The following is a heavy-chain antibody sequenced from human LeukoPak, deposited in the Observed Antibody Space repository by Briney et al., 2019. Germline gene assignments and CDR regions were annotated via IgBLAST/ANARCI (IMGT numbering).Heavy chain of an antibody. D-gene: IGHD2-15*01. CDR1: GFTFSRDW. V-gene: IGHV3-74*01. CDR2: IDSDDGST. Sequence: PGGSLRLSCAASGFTFSRDWIHWVRHVPGKGLVWVSRIDSDDGSTSYADSVKGRFTISRDNAKKTLYLQMNSLRVEDTAVYYCLVILTEPTSPSPDGLDIWGQGTMVTVSS. CDR3: LVILTEPTSPSPDGLDI. J-gene: IGHJ3*02.